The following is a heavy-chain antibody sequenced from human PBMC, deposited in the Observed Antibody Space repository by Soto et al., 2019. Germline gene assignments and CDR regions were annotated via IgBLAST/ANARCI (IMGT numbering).Heavy chain of an antibody. CDR2: ISSSAHTI. J-gene: IGHJ6*02. Sequence: PGGSLRLSCAASGFTFSDYYMSWIRQAPGKGLEWVSYISSSAHTIYYADSVKGRFTIFRDNAKNSLYLQMNSLRADDTAVYYCARDRVVGGATAPLYFYYYGMDVWGQGTTVTVS. D-gene: IGHD3-16*01. CDR3: ARDRVVGGATAPLYFYYYGMDV. V-gene: IGHV3-11*01. CDR1: GFTFSDYY.